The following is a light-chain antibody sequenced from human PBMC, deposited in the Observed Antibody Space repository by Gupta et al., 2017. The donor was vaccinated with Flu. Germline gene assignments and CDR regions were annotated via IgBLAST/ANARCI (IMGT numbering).Light chain of an antibody. CDR2: AAS. J-gene: IGKJ2*03. V-gene: IGKV3-15*01. Sequence: EIVMTQSPATLSVSPGERATLSCRASQTVSSNLAWYQQKPGQAPRLLIYAASTRATGVPARFSGSGYGTEVTLTINSRQSEDVAVYYCQQYNNWPLYSFGRGTELEIK. CDR3: QQYNNWPLYS. CDR1: QTVSSN.